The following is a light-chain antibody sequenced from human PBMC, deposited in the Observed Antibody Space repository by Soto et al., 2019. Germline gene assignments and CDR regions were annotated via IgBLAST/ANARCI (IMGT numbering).Light chain of an antibody. Sequence: DIPMTQSPSTLSASVGDNITLTCRASQSISSWLAWYQQKPGKAPKLLMYKASILESGVPSRFSGSGFGTGFTLTISSLQPDDFATYYCQQYETYWTFGQGTKVEVK. CDR2: KAS. CDR1: QSISSW. V-gene: IGKV1-5*03. CDR3: QQYETYWT. J-gene: IGKJ1*01.